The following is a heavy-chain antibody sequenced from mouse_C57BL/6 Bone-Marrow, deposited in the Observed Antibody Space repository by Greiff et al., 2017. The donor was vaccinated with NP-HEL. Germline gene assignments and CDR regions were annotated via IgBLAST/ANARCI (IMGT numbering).Heavy chain of an antibody. CDR2: INPSSGYT. CDR1: GYTFTSYW. J-gene: IGHJ4*01. V-gene: IGHV1-7*01. Sequence: VQVVESGAELAKPGASVKLSCKASGYTFTSYWMHWVKQRPGQGLEWIGYINPSSGYTKYNQKFKDKATLTADKSSSTAYMQLSSLTYEDSAVYYCARNYYSLAMDYWGQGTSVTVSS. CDR3: ARNYYSLAMDY. D-gene: IGHD1-1*01.